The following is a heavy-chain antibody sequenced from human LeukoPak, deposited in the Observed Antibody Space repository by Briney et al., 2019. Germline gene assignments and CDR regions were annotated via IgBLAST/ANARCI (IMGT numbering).Heavy chain of an antibody. J-gene: IGHJ3*02. V-gene: IGHV4-59*01. Sequence: PSETLSLTCTVSGGSISSYYWSWIRQPPGKGLEWIGYIYYSGSTNYNPSLKSRVTISVDTSKNQFSLKLSSVTAADTAVYYCARVPTYYYDSSSSHAFDIWGQGTMVTVSS. CDR1: GGSISSYY. CDR2: IYYSGST. CDR3: ARVPTYYYDSSSSHAFDI. D-gene: IGHD3-22*01.